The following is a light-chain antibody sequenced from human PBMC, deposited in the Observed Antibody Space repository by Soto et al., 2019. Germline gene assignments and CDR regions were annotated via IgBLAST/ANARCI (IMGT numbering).Light chain of an antibody. CDR2: EVS. Sequence: QSALTQPASVSGSPGQSITISCTGTSSEVGSYNLVSWYQQHPGKAPKLMIYEVSKRPSGVSNRFSGSKSGNTASLTISGLQAEDEADYYCCSYAGSSTDYVFGTGTKLTVL. V-gene: IGLV2-23*02. CDR1: SSEVGSYNL. CDR3: CSYAGSSTDYV. J-gene: IGLJ1*01.